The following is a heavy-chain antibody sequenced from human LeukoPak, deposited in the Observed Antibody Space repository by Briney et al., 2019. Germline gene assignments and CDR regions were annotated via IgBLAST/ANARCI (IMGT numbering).Heavy chain of an antibody. V-gene: IGHV3-33*01. D-gene: IGHD1-26*01. J-gene: IGHJ6*02. CDR1: GFTFSSYG. Sequence: GGSLRLSCAASGFTFSSYGMHWVRQAPGKGLEWVAVIWYDGSNKYYADSVKGRFTISRDNSKNTLYLQMNSLRAEDTAVYYCARLGFSDGMDVWGQGTTVTVSS. CDR3: ARLGFSDGMDV. CDR2: IWYDGSNK.